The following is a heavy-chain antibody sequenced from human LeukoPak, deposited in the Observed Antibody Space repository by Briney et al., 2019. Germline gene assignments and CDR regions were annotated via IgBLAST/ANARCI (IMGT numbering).Heavy chain of an antibody. J-gene: IGHJ4*02. V-gene: IGHV3-48*01. CDR2: VSSSCGFI. CDR1: GFSFSSYS. CDR3: ARGERGYCSGGYCRIDC. D-gene: IGHD2-15*01. Sequence: GGSLRLSCAASGFSFSSYSMHWVRQAARKGLEWLSYVSSSCGFIYYADSVKGRFTISRDNAKNSLYLQMNSLRAEDTAVYYCARGERGYCSGGYCRIDCWGQGTLVTVSS.